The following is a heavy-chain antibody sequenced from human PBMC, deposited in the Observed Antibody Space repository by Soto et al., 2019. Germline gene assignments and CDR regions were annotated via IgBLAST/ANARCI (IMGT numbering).Heavy chain of an antibody. J-gene: IGHJ6*02. Sequence: GGSLRLSCAASGFTFSSYSMDWVRQAPGKGPEWISYISASGDTIFYTDSVQGRFTSSRDNAKNSLFLQMNSLRAEDTAVYHCARGYVGTRPRGDMDIWGQGTSVTVSS. D-gene: IGHD1-1*01. CDR2: ISASGDTI. V-gene: IGHV3-48*04. CDR1: GFTFSSYS. CDR3: ARGYVGTRPRGDMDI.